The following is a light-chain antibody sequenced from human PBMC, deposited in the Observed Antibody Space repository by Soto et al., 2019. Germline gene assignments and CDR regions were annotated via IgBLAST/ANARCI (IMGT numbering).Light chain of an antibody. CDR2: DAS. Sequence: EIVLTQSPATLSLSLGERATLSCRASQSVHSYLAWYQQKSGQAPRLLIYDASNRATGIPARFSGSGSGTDFTLTISSLEPEDFAVYYCQRRLTFGQGTRLEIK. CDR3: QRRLT. V-gene: IGKV3-11*01. CDR1: QSVHSY. J-gene: IGKJ5*01.